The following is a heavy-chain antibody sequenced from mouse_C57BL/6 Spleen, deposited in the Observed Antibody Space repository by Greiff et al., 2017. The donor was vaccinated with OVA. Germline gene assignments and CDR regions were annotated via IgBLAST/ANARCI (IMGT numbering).Heavy chain of an antibody. CDR2: ISGGGGNT. V-gene: IGHV5-9*01. D-gene: IGHD3-2*02. CDR3: ARHGGQTAQATPFDY. CDR1: GFTFSSYT. J-gene: IGHJ2*01. Sequence: EVKLVESGGGLVKPGGSLKLSCAASGFTFSSYTMSWVRQTPEKRLEWVATISGGGGNTYYPDSVKGRFTISRDNAKNTLFLQMSRRRSEYTALYYCARHGGQTAQATPFDYWGQGTTLTVSS.